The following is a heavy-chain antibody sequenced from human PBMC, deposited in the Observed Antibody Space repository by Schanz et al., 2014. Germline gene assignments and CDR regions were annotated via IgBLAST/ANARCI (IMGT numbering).Heavy chain of an antibody. CDR1: GYTFTTYG. CDR2: ISAYNGHT. CDR3: ARNIIATARAYDI. D-gene: IGHD6-13*01. V-gene: IGHV1-18*01. J-gene: IGHJ3*02. Sequence: QVQLVQSGAELKNPGASVKVSCKASGYTFTTYGISWVRQAPGQGLEWMGWISAYNGHTNYAQKFQDRVTLTTDTSTSTAYMELRSLRSDDTAVYYCARNIIATARAYDIWGQGTMVTVSS.